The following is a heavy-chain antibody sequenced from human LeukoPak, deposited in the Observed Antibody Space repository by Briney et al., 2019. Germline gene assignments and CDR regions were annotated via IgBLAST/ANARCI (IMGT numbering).Heavy chain of an antibody. CDR2: INWNGGST. V-gene: IGHV3-20*04. Sequence: VGSLRLSCEVSGFTFDDHAINWVRQAPGKGLEWVANINWNGGSTGYGDSVKGRFTISRDNTKNSVFLQMHSLRGDDTALYYCARDMLLEDAFDIWGQGTMVILSS. D-gene: IGHD3-10*02. J-gene: IGHJ3*02. CDR3: ARDMLLEDAFDI. CDR1: GFTFDDHA.